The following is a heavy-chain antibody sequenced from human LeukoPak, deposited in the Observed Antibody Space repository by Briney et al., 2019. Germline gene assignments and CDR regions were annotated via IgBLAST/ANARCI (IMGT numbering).Heavy chain of an antibody. V-gene: IGHV4-61*02. D-gene: IGHD6-19*01. CDR1: GGSISSGSYY. Sequence: SETLSLTCTVSGGSISSGSYYWSWIRQPAGKGLEWIGRIYTSGSTNYNPSLKSRVTISVDTSKNQFSLKLSSVTAADTAVYYCARDLSSGWYGYYYYMDVWGKGTTVTISS. J-gene: IGHJ6*03. CDR2: IYTSGST. CDR3: ARDLSSGWYGYYYYMDV.